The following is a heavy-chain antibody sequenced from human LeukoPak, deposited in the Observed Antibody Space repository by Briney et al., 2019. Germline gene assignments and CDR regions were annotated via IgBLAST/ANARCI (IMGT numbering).Heavy chain of an antibody. J-gene: IGHJ4*02. CDR2: INQEASRT. D-gene: IGHD4-23*01. Sequence: PGGSLRLSCAASGFTFRSYWMSWVRQAPGKGLEWLGHINQEASRTDHADSVKGRFTISRDNSRNLLYLHMSSLRAEDTAVYYCARDRAVVFDYWGQGTLVTVSS. CDR1: GFTFRSYW. CDR3: ARDRAVVFDY. V-gene: IGHV3-7*03.